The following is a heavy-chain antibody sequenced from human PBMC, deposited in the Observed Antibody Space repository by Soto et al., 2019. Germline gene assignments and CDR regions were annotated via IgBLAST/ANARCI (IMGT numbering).Heavy chain of an antibody. J-gene: IGHJ4*02. CDR2: IYWDDDK. D-gene: IGHD3-22*01. Sequence: QITLKESGPTLVKPTQTLTLTCTFSGFSLSSTRMAVGWIRQPPGKALEWLALIYWDDDKRYSPFLKSRLTITTDTYKMQAGLTSPNTEPVDTARYYCAQIVVVGVGYSFHYWGQGTLRIVSS. CDR1: GFSLSSTRMA. V-gene: IGHV2-5*02. CDR3: AQIVVVGVGYSFHY.